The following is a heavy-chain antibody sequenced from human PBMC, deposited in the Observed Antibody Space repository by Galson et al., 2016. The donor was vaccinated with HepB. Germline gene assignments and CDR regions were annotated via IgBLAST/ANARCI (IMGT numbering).Heavy chain of an antibody. V-gene: IGHV4-34*01. CDR3: ARVWSGVYFYYMDI. J-gene: IGHJ6*03. D-gene: IGHD3-3*01. Sequence: SETLSLTCAVSGGSFSGYSWAWIRQPPGKGLEWIGEINDSGSTKYNSSLESRVSIALDTPETQFPLKVTSVSAADTAVYFCARVWSGVYFYYMDIWGKGTTVTVSS. CDR2: INDSGST. CDR1: GGSFSGYS.